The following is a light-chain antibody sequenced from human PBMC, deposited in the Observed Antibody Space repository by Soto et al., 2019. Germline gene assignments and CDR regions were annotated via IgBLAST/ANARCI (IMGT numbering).Light chain of an antibody. V-gene: IGKV1-5*03. CDR2: KAS. Sequence: DIQMTQSPSSLSASVGDRVTITCQASQDISNYLNWYQQKLGKAQKLLIYKASRLESGVPSRFSGSGSGTEFTLTISSLQPDDFATYYCQHPKTFGQGTKVDIK. CDR1: QDISNY. J-gene: IGKJ1*01. CDR3: QHPKT.